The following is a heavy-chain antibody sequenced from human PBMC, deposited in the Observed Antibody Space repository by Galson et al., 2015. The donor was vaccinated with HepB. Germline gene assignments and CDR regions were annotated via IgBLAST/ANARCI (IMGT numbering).Heavy chain of an antibody. CDR1: GGTFSSYA. V-gene: IGHV1-69*04. D-gene: IGHD5-18*01. CDR3: ARDTAMVQNFDY. J-gene: IGHJ4*02. Sequence: SVKVSCKASGGTFSSYAISWVRQAPGQGLEWMRRIIPILGIANYAQKFQGRVTITADKSTSTAYMELSSLRFEDTAVYYCARDTAMVQNFDYWGQGTLVTVSS. CDR2: IIPILGIA.